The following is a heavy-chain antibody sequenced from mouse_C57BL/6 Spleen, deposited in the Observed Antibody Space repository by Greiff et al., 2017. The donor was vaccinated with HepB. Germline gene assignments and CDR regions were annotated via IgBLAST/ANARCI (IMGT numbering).Heavy chain of an antibody. D-gene: IGHD1-1*01. J-gene: IGHJ1*03. Sequence: QVQLQQPGPELVKPGASVKLSCKASGYTFTSYWMHWVKQRPGQGLEWIGNINPSNGGHNYNEKFKSKATLTVDKSSSTAYMQLSSLTSEDAAVYYCAREQDYYGSSPWYFDVGGTGTTVTVSS. V-gene: IGHV1-53*01. CDR3: AREQDYYGSSPWYFDV. CDR2: INPSNGGH. CDR1: GYTFTSYW.